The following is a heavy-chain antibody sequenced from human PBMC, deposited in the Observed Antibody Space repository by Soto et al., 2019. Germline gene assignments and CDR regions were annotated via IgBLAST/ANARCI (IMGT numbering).Heavy chain of an antibody. CDR3: ARQLYSSGFPRSAFDI. CDR2: IYYSGST. J-gene: IGHJ3*02. V-gene: IGHV4-39*01. CDR1: GGSISSHIYY. D-gene: IGHD6-19*01. Sequence: SETLSLTCTVPGGSISSHIYYWGWIRQPPGKGLEWIGSIYYSGSTYYNPSLKSRVSISVDTSKNQFSLRLSSVTAADTAVYYCARQLYSSGFPRSAFDIWGQGTMVTLSS.